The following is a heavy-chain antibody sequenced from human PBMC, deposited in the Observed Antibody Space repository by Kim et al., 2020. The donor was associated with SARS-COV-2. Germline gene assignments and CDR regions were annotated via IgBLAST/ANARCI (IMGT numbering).Heavy chain of an antibody. CDR1: GYTFTSYG. D-gene: IGHD4-17*01. CDR2: ISAYNGNT. V-gene: IGHV1-18*04. Sequence: ASVKVSCKASGYTFTSYGISWVRQVPGQGLEWMGWISAYNGNTNYAQKLQGRVTMTTDTSTSTAYMELRSLRSDDTAVYYCARESGYDYGDYWYFDLWGRGTLVTVSS. CDR3: ARESGYDYGDYWYFDL. J-gene: IGHJ2*01.